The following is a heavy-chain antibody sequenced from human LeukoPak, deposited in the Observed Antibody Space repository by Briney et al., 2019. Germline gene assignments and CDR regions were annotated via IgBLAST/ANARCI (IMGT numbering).Heavy chain of an antibody. D-gene: IGHD6-19*01. J-gene: IGHJ4*02. Sequence: GGSLRLSCTASGFTFSIYAMSWVRQAPGKGLEWVSVISGGGGTTYYADSVKGRFTISRDNSKNTLSLQMYSLRAEDTALYYCAKADGSAWYRGDYWGQGTLVTVSS. V-gene: IGHV3-23*01. CDR2: ISGGGGTT. CDR3: AKADGSAWYRGDY. CDR1: GFTFSIYA.